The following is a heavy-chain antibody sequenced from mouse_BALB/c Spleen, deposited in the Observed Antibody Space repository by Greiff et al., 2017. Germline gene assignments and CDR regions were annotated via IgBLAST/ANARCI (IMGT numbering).Heavy chain of an antibody. CDR1: GYSITSGYY. Sequence: EVQLVESGPGLVKPSQSLSLTCSVTGYSITSGYYWNWIRQFPGNKLEWMGYISYDGSNNYNPSLKNRISITRDTSKNQFFLKLNSVTTEDTATYYCARDRVTTVVGYFDVWGAGTTVTVSS. D-gene: IGHD1-1*01. V-gene: IGHV3-6*02. J-gene: IGHJ1*01. CDR2: ISYDGSN. CDR3: ARDRVTTVVGYFDV.